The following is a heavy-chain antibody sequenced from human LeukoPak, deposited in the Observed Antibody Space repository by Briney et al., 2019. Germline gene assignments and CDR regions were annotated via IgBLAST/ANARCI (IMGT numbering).Heavy chain of an antibody. CDR1: GYTFSRFG. CDR3: ARDGDYVWGSYRPYPDY. V-gene: IGHV1-18*01. D-gene: IGHD3-16*02. CDR2: ISTYNGNT. J-gene: IGHJ4*02. Sequence: ASVKVSCKASGYTFSRFGITWVRQAPGQGLEWMGWISTYNGNTNYAQKLQGRVTMTTDTSTSTAYMELSSLRSDDTAVYYCARDGDYVWGSYRPYPDYWGQGTLVTVSS.